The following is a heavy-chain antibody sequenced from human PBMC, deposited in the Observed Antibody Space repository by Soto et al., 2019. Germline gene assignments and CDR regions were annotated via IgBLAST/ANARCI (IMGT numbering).Heavy chain of an antibody. J-gene: IGHJ6*02. Sequence: PGGSLRLSCVASEFTFSLYVIGWVRQAPGKGPEWVSFISGSGASTFYADSVKGRFAIPRDNSRNTVYLQMNNLRPEDTAIYFCARGGTDVWGTGSHYYCLDVWGPGTTVTVAS. D-gene: IGHD2-15*01. V-gene: IGHV3-23*01. CDR1: EFTFSLYV. CDR3: ARGGTDVWGTGSHYYCLDV. CDR2: ISGSGAST.